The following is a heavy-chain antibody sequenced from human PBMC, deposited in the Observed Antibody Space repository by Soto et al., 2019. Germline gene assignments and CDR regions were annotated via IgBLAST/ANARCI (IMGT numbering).Heavy chain of an antibody. V-gene: IGHV3-23*01. D-gene: IGHD6-13*01. J-gene: IGHJ5*02. CDR1: GCTFSSYA. Sequence: GSLRLSCAASGCTFSSYAMSWVRQAPGKGLEWVSAISGSGGSTYYADSVKGRFTISRDNSKNTLYLQMNSLRAEDTAVYYCAKGSYSSSRGSWFDPWGQGTLVTVSS. CDR2: ISGSGGST. CDR3: AKGSYSSSRGSWFDP.